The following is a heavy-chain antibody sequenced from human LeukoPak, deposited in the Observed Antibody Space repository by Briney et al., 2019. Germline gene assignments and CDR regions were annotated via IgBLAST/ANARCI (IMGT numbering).Heavy chain of an antibody. J-gene: IGHJ4*02. CDR2: VDPKDGET. Sequence: ASVKVSCKVSGYTFTDYYMHWVKQAPGKGLEWMGLVDPKDGETIYAEKFQGRVTITADTSTDTAYMGLSSLRSEDTAVYYCATYWELLGNLAFDYWGQGTLVTVSS. D-gene: IGHD1-26*01. CDR1: GYTFTDYY. V-gene: IGHV1-69-2*01. CDR3: ATYWELLGNLAFDY.